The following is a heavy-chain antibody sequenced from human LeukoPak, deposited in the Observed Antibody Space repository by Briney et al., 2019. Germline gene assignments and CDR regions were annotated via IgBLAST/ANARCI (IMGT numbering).Heavy chain of an antibody. CDR3: ARADGSGSYDY. J-gene: IGHJ4*02. V-gene: IGHV3-48*01. CDR2: ISSSSSTI. Sequence: GGSLRLSCAASGFTFSSYSMNWVRQAPGKGLEWVSYISSSSSTIYYVDSVKGRFTISRDNAKNSLYLQMNSLRAEDTAVYYCARADGSGSYDYWGQGTLVTVSS. D-gene: IGHD3-10*01. CDR1: GFTFSSYS.